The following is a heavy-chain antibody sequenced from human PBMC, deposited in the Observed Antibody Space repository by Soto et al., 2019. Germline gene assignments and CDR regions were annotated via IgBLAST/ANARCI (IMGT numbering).Heavy chain of an antibody. CDR1: GFSLSTYGVG. CDR3: AHFVPTFDV. D-gene: IGHD3-10*02. J-gene: IGHJ3*01. V-gene: IGHV2-5*02. CDR2: IYWDHDQ. Sequence: QITLKESGPTLVKPTQTLTLTCTFSGFSLSTYGVGVGWIRQPPGKALEWLAIIYWDHDQYFSPSLKDRLTISDDTSTNQVVLTITSMDPVDTATYFCAHFVPTFDVWGHGTVVTVSS.